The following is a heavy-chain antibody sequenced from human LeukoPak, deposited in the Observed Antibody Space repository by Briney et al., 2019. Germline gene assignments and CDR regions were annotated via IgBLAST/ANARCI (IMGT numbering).Heavy chain of an antibody. Sequence: PSETLSLTCTVSGGSISSYYWSWIRQPPGKGLGWIGYIYYSGSTNYNPSLKSRVTISVDTSKNQFSLKLSSVTAADTAVYYCARGREYYYYMDVWGKGTTVTVSS. CDR1: GGSISSYY. CDR3: ARGREYYYYMDV. J-gene: IGHJ6*03. V-gene: IGHV4-59*01. CDR2: IYYSGST.